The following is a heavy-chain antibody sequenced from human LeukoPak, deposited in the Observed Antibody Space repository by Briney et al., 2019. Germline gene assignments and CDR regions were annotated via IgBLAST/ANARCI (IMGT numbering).Heavy chain of an antibody. V-gene: IGHV3-33*01. D-gene: IGHD3-3*01. CDR2: IWYDGSNK. J-gene: IGHJ4*02. CDR1: GFTFSSYG. CDR3: ARVTRGYYSDY. Sequence: PGGSLSLSCAASGFTFSSYGMHWVRQAPGKGLKGVAVIWYDGSNKYYADSVKGRFTISRDNSKNTLYLQMNSLRAEYTAVYYCARVTRGYYSDYWGQGTLVTVSS.